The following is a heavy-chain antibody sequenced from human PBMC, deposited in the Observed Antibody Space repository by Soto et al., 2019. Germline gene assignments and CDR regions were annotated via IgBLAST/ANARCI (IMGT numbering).Heavy chain of an antibody. CDR2: IKKDGSDK. Sequence: EVQLVESGGGLVQPGGSLRLSCAASGFTFSDYWMSWVRQAPGKGLEWVANIKKDGSDKKYVDFVKGRFTISRDNAKNSLYLQMNSLGAEDTAVYYCVLSGYNSGWYPNHYYFNYWGQGTLVTVSS. J-gene: IGHJ4*02. CDR3: VLSGYNSGWYPNHYYFNY. D-gene: IGHD6-19*01. CDR1: GFTFSDYW. V-gene: IGHV3-7*05.